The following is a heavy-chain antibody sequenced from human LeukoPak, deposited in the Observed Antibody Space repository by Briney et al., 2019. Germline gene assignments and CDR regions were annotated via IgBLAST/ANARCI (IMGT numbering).Heavy chain of an antibody. V-gene: IGHV3-23*01. J-gene: IGHJ4*02. Sequence: PAGGALILSCAASGFTFSSYAMTWVRQAPGKGQEWVSAVSGSGGGTYYADSVKGRFSISSGNSKNTLYLQMNSLRAEDTAAYYCAKGRVAMAGTSFDYWGQGTLVTVSS. CDR2: VSGSGGGT. D-gene: IGHD6-19*01. CDR3: AKGRVAMAGTSFDY. CDR1: GFTFSSYA.